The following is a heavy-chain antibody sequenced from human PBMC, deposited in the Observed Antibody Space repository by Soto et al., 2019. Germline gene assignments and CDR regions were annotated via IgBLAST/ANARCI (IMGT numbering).Heavy chain of an antibody. D-gene: IGHD3-3*01. J-gene: IGHJ4*02. CDR1: GFNFDDFA. V-gene: IGHV3-9*01. Sequence: GGSLRLSCAGSGFNFDDFAMHWVRQAPGKGLERVSGISWEGGSIGYADSVKGRFIISRDNAKNSLFLQMNSLTAEDTALYYCAKDHDEDFGYDLDYFNSWGQGTQVTVSS. CDR3: AKDHDEDFGYDLDYFNS. CDR2: ISWEGGSI.